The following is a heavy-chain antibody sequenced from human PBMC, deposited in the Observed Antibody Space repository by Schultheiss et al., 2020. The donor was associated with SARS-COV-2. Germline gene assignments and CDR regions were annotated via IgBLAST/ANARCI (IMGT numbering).Heavy chain of an antibody. Sequence: SQTLSLTCTVSGGSISSYYWSWIRQPPGKGLEWIGSIYYSGSTNYNPSLKSRVTISVDTSKNQFSLKLSSVTAADTAVYYCARGDIVVVPAAILSYYMDVWGKGTTVTVSS. J-gene: IGHJ6*03. CDR1: GGSISSYY. V-gene: IGHV4-59*01. CDR3: ARGDIVVVPAAILSYYMDV. CDR2: IYYSGST. D-gene: IGHD2-2*02.